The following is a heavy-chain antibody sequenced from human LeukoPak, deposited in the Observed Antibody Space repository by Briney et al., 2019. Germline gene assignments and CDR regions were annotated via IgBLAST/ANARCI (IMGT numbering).Heavy chain of an antibody. Sequence: PGGSLRLSCAASGFTFSSYAMSWVRQAPGKGLEWVSAISGSGGSTYYADSVKGRFTISRDNSKNTLYLQMNSLRAEDTAVYYCAKGDTRAVAGTSLADYWGQGTLVTVSS. CDR2: ISGSGGST. J-gene: IGHJ4*02. CDR1: GFTFSSYA. CDR3: AKGDTRAVAGTSLADY. D-gene: IGHD6-19*01. V-gene: IGHV3-23*01.